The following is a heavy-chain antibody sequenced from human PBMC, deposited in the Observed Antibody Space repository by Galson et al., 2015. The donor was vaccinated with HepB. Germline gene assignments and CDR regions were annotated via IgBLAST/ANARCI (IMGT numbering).Heavy chain of an antibody. D-gene: IGHD1-1*01. CDR2: ISYDGSNK. CDR1: GFTFSSYA. Sequence: SLRLSCAASGFTFSSYAMHWVRQAPGKGLEWVAVISYDGSNKYYADSVKGRFTISRDNSKNTLYLQMNSLRAEDTAVYYCARERDTTLGYWGQGTLVTVSS. V-gene: IGHV3-30-3*01. J-gene: IGHJ4*02. CDR3: ARERDTTLGY.